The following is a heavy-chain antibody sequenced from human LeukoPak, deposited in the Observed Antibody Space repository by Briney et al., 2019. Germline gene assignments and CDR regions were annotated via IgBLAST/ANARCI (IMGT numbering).Heavy chain of an antibody. Sequence: SETLSLTCAVYGGSFSGYYWSRIRQPPGKGLEWIGEINHSGSTNYNPSLKSRVTVSVDTSKNQFSLKLSSVTAADTAVYYCSRRPSRSRFDYWGQGALVTVSS. CDR3: SRRPSRSRFDY. D-gene: IGHD6-19*01. CDR1: GGSFSGYY. V-gene: IGHV4-34*01. CDR2: INHSGST. J-gene: IGHJ4*02.